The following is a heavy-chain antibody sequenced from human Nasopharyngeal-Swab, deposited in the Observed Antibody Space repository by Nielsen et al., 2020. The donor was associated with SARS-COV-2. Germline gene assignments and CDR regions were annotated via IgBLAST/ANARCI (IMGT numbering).Heavy chain of an antibody. CDR3: ARDVGGDSSGYSVAYRGEPLDY. J-gene: IGHJ4*02. CDR1: GYSFTSYY. V-gene: IGHV1-46*01. Sequence: ASVKVSCKASGYSFTSYYMHWVRRAPGQGLEWLGIINPIGGSTSHSQKFQGRVTVTRDTSTSTVYMELSSLRSEDTAVYYCARDVGGDSSGYSVAYRGEPLDYWGQGTLVTVSS. D-gene: IGHD3-22*01. CDR2: INPIGGST.